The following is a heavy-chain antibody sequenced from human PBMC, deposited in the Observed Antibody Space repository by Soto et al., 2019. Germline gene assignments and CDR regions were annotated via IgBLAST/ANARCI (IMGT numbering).Heavy chain of an antibody. CDR1: GGTFSSYA. CDR3: ARVTYYDILTGYYSGSMDS. J-gene: IGHJ3*02. CDR2: IIPIFGTA. Sequence: SVKVSCKASGGTFSSYAISWVRQAPGQGLEWMGGIIPIFGTANYAQKFQGRVTITADESTSTAYMELSSLRSEDTAVYFCARVTYYDILTGYYSGSMDSWGQRTMLTVS. V-gene: IGHV1-69*13. D-gene: IGHD3-9*01.